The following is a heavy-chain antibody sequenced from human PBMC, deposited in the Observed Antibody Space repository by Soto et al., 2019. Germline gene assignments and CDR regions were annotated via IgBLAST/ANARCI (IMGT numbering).Heavy chain of an antibody. CDR2: ISYDGSNK. CDR3: AKDSTRHYYGMDV. J-gene: IGHJ6*02. Sequence: AGGSLRLSCAASGFTFSSYAMHWVRQAPGKGLEWVAVISYDGSNKYYADSVKGRFTISRDNSKNTLYLQMNSLRAEDTAVYYCAKDSTRHYYGMDVWGQGTTVTVSS. D-gene: IGHD3-3*02. V-gene: IGHV3-30-3*01. CDR1: GFTFSSYA.